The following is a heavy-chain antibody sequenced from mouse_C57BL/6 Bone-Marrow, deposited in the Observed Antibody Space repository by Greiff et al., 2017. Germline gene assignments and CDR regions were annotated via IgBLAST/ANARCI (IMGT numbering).Heavy chain of an antibody. D-gene: IGHD1-1*01. CDR3: ARGDGSSYYFDY. V-gene: IGHV1-18*01. Sequence: VQLQPSGPELVKPGASVKIPCKASGYTFTDYNMDWVKQSHGKSLAWIGDINPNNGGTIYNQKFKGKATLTVDKSSSTAYMELRSLTSEDTAVYYCARGDGSSYYFDYWGQGTTLTVAS. J-gene: IGHJ2*01. CDR2: INPNNGGT. CDR1: GYTFTDYN.